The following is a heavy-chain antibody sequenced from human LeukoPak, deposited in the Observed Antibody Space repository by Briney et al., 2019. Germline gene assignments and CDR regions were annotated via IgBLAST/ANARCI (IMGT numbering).Heavy chain of an antibody. J-gene: IGHJ4*02. D-gene: IGHD3-10*01. CDR3: ARGQFGGTFDY. CDR2: IYYSGST. V-gene: IGHV4-31*03. CDR1: GGSISSGGYY. Sequence: SETLSLTCTVSGGSISSGGYYWSWIRQHPGKGLEWIGYIYYSGSTYYNPSLKSRVTISVDTSKNQFSLKLSSVTAADTAVYYCARGQFGGTFDYWGQGTLVTVSS.